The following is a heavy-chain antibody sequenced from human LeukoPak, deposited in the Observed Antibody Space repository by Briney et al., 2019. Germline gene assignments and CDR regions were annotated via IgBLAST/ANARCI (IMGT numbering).Heavy chain of an antibody. CDR2: ISSSSSYI. CDR1: GFTFSSYS. CDR3: ARDRCSGGSCYSSYYYYYGMDV. Sequence: GGSLRLSCAASGFTFSSYSMNWVRQAPGKGLEWVSSISSSSSYIYYADSVKGRFTISRDNSKNTLYLQMNSLRAEDTAVYYCARDRCSGGSCYSSYYYYYGMDVWGQGTTVTVSS. D-gene: IGHD2-15*01. V-gene: IGHV3-21*01. J-gene: IGHJ6*02.